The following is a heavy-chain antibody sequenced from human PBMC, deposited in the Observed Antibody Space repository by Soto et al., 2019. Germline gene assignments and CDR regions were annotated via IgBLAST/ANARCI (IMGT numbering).Heavy chain of an antibody. J-gene: IGHJ6*02. D-gene: IGHD2-2*01. CDR3: ARGYCSSTSCYDYYGMDV. CDR2: IYYSGST. CDR1: SGSISSGDYY. V-gene: IGHV4-30-4*01. Sequence: SETLSLTCTVSSGSISSGDYYWSWIRQPPGKGLEWIGYIYYSGSTYYNPSLKSRVTISVDTSKNQFSLKLSSVTAADTAVYYCARGYCSSTSCYDYYGMDVWGQGTTVTVSS.